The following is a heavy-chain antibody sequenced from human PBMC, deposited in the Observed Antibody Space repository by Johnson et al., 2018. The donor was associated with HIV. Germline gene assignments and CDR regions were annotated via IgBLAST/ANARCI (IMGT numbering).Heavy chain of an antibody. CDR2: IWYDGSNK. CDR3: ARDKDYGGNHDAFDI. CDR1: GFTFSIYG. D-gene: IGHD4-23*01. Sequence: QVQLVESGGGVVQPGGSLRLSCTGSGFTFSIYGIHWVRQAPDKGLEWVAVIWYDGSNKYYADSVKGRFTISRDNSKNTLYLQMNSLRAEDTAVYYCARDKDYGGNHDAFDIWGQGTMVTVSS. J-gene: IGHJ3*02. V-gene: IGHV3-33*01.